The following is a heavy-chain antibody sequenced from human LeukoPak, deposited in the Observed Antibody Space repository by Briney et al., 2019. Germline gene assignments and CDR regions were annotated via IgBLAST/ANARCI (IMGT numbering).Heavy chain of an antibody. D-gene: IGHD6-19*01. CDR1: GGSMNLIY. V-gene: IGHV4-59*01. J-gene: IGHJ4*02. Sequence: SETLSLTCTVSGGSMNLIYWSWIRQPPGTALEWLGYIYDNGNSDYRPSLKGRITVSLDTSKNQYSLKVTSMTAADTAVYYCARGLRMAVTGMIWDFWGPGTPVIVSS. CDR3: ARGLRMAVTGMIWDF. CDR2: IYDNGNS.